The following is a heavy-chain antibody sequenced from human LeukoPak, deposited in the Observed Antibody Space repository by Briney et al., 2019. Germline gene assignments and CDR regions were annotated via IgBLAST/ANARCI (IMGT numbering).Heavy chain of an antibody. Sequence: SETLSLTCTVSGGSISSSSYYWGWLRQPPGKGLEWIGSIYYSGSTYYNPSLKSRVTISVDTSKNQFSLKLSSVTAADTAVYYCARSIVVVVAATRWFDPWGQGTLVTVSS. V-gene: IGHV4-39*01. CDR3: ARSIVVVVAATRWFDP. D-gene: IGHD2-15*01. CDR2: IYYSGST. CDR1: GGSISSSSYY. J-gene: IGHJ5*02.